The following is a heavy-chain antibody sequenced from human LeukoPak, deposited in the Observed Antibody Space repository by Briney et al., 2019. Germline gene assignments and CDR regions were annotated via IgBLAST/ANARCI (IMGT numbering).Heavy chain of an antibody. Sequence: ASVKVSCKACGYTFTSYYLQWVRQAPGQGLEWMGIINPSGGSTSYAQKFQGRVTMTRDTSTSTVYMELSSLRSEDTAVYYCAVSTVPTALYYYYYYMDVWGKGTTVTVSS. D-gene: IGHD4-11*01. CDR1: GYTFTSYY. J-gene: IGHJ6*03. V-gene: IGHV1-46*01. CDR3: AVSTVPTALYYYYYYMDV. CDR2: INPSGGST.